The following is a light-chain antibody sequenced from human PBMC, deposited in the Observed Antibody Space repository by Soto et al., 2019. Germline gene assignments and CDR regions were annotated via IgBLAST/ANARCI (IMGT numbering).Light chain of an antibody. CDR2: DAS. J-gene: IGKJ2*01. V-gene: IGKV3-15*01. Sequence: EIVMTQSPATLSVSPGDRATLSCRASQSVRSNLAWYQHKLGQAPRLLIYDASTRATGIPDRFTGSGSGTEFTLTISSLQSEDFAVYYCHQHTTWPRTFGQGTKLEIK. CDR3: HQHTTWPRT. CDR1: QSVRSN.